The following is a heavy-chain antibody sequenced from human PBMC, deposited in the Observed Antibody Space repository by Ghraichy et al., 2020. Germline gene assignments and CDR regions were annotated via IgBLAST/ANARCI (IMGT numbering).Heavy chain of an antibody. V-gene: IGHV4-59*01. Sequence: SETLSLTCTVSGGSISRYYWSWIRQPPGKGLEWIGYMFYSGTTNYNPSLKSRVTISIDASKNQLSLKMTSVTAADTAVYYCARASDYDVWSAYYMGGGWYFDFWGQGTLVTVSS. J-gene: IGHJ4*02. CDR1: GGSISRYY. CDR3: ARASDYDVWSAYYMGGGWYFDF. D-gene: IGHD3-3*01. CDR2: MFYSGTT.